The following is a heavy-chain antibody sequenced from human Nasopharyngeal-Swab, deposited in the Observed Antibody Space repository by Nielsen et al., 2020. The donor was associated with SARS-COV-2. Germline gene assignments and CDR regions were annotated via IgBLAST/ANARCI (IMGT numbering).Heavy chain of an antibody. V-gene: IGHV4-39*01. J-gene: IGHJ4*02. D-gene: IGHD3-10*01. CDR1: GGSISSNSYY. CDR2: IYYSGST. Sequence: SETLSLTCTVSGGSISSNSYYWGWIRQPPGKGLEWIGKIYYSGSTYYNPSLKSRVTISVDTSKNQFSLKLNSVTAADTAVYYCASLLWFGEYYFDYWGQGTLVTVSS. CDR3: ASLLWFGEYYFDY.